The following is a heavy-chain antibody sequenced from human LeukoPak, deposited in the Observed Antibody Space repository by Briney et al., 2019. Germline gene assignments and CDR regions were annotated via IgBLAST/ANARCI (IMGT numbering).Heavy chain of an antibody. Sequence: ASVKVSCKASGYTFTGSYMHWVRQAPGQGLEWMGWINPNSGGTNYAQKFQGRVTMTRDTSISTAYMELSRLRSDDTAVYYCARGSGSSKTRGVDYWGQGTLVTVSS. V-gene: IGHV1-2*02. CDR2: INPNSGGT. CDR1: GYTFTGSY. J-gene: IGHJ4*02. CDR3: ARGSGSSKTRGVDY. D-gene: IGHD1-26*01.